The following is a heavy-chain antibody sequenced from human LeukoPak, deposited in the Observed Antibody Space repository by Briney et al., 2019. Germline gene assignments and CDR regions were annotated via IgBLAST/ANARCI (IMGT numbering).Heavy chain of an antibody. D-gene: IGHD3-22*01. Sequence: PGGSLRLSCAASGFTFSSYAMTWVRQAPGTGLEWVSAISNSGGSTYYADSVKGRFTISRDNSKNTLYLQMNSLRAEDTAVYYCARVLNYYDSSGYYFSYWGQGTLVTVSS. CDR2: ISNSGGST. CDR3: ARVLNYYDSSGYYFSY. J-gene: IGHJ4*02. V-gene: IGHV3-23*01. CDR1: GFTFSSYA.